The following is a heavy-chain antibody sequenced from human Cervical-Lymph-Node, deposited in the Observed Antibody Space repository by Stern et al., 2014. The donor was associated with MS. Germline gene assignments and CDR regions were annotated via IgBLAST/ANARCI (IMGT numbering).Heavy chain of an antibody. V-gene: IGHV1-69*01. J-gene: IGHJ6*02. CDR2: IIPMFGTA. D-gene: IGHD3-10*01. CDR1: GGTFSSYA. CDR3: ASSVGELTPEAV. Sequence: QLVQSGAEVKKPWSSVRVSCKASGGTFSSYAISWVRQAPGQGLGWMGGIIPMFGTANYAQKFQGRVTITADDSTTTAYMEVSSLRSEDTAVYYCASSVGELTPEAVWGQGTTVTVFS.